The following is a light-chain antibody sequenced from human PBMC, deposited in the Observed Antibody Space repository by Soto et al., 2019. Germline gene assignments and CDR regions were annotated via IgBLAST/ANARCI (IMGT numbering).Light chain of an antibody. Sequence: DIVMTQSPDSLAVSLGERATINCKSSQSVLSSSNNKNYVAWFQQKPGQSPKVLIYWASTREFGVPDRFSGSGSWTDFTLTISSLLAEDVAVYYCQQYYSAPLTFGGGTKVEIK. CDR2: WAS. CDR3: QQYYSAPLT. CDR1: QSVLSSSNNKNY. V-gene: IGKV4-1*01. J-gene: IGKJ4*01.